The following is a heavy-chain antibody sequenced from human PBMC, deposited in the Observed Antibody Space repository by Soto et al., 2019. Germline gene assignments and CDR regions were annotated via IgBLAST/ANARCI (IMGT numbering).Heavy chain of an antibody. Sequence: PGGSLRLSCAASGFTFGSYWMTWVRQAPGKGLEWVANIKQDGSEKYYVDSVKGRFTISRDNARNSLFLEMKSLRSEDTAVYSCVRDRSGSYLEGFDYWGQGTLVTVSS. CDR3: VRDRSGSYLEGFDY. V-gene: IGHV3-7*01. J-gene: IGHJ4*02. CDR2: IKQDGSEK. D-gene: IGHD1-26*01. CDR1: GFTFGSYW.